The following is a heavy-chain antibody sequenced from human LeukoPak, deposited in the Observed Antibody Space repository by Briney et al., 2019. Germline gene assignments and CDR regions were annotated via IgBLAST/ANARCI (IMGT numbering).Heavy chain of an antibody. CDR1: GGSISSGSYN. V-gene: IGHV4-61*02. CDR3: VGSGAFNWFDP. D-gene: IGHD6-25*01. CDR2: IYTSGST. J-gene: IGHJ5*02. Sequence: PSETLSLTCTVSGGSISSGSYNWSWIRQPAGKGLEWIGRIYTSGSTNYNPSLKSRITISVDTSKNQFSLKLSSVTAADTAVYYCVGSGAFNWFDPWGQGTLVTVSS.